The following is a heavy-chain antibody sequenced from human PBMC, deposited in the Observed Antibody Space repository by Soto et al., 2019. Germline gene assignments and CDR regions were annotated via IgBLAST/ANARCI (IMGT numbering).Heavy chain of an antibody. J-gene: IGHJ4*02. CDR1: GFTFSNYG. Sequence: FLRLSCAASGFTFSNYGMSWVRQAPGKGLEWVSALPEIGTNTYYADSVKGRFTISRDNSKNTLFLQINNLRAGDTAVYYCAKKSGVGATWYFDYWGQGTLVTVSS. CDR3: AKKSGVGATWYFDY. D-gene: IGHD1-26*01. CDR2: LPEIGTNT. V-gene: IGHV3-23*01.